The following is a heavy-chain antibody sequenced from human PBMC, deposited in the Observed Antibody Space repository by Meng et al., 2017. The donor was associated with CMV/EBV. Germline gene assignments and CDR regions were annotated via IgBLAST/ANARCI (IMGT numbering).Heavy chain of an antibody. CDR1: GYTFTGYY. CDR3: ARGPLGEYSNYDAP. Sequence: VQLVQSGAEVKKPGGSVKVACKASGYTFTGYYMHWERQAPGQGLEWMGWINPNSGGTNYAQKFQGRVTMTRDTSISTAYMELSRLRSDDTAVYYCARGPLGEYSNYDAPWGQGTLVTVSS. D-gene: IGHD4-11*01. J-gene: IGHJ5*02. CDR2: INPNSGGT. V-gene: IGHV1-2*02.